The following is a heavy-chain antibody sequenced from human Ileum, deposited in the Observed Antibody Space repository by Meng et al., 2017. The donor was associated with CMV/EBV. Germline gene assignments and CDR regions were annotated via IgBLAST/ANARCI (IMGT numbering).Heavy chain of an antibody. V-gene: IGHV4-30-4*01. Sequence: QGQLQEAGPGLVKPSQTLSLTCTVSGGYISSCDYYWSWIRQPPGKGLEWIGYIYYSGSTYYNPSLKSRVTISADTSKNQFSLKLNSVTAADTAVYYCASGSPQLGYVWGQGTLVTVSS. CDR3: ASGSPQLGYV. J-gene: IGHJ4*02. CDR2: IYYSGST. CDR1: GGYISSCDYY. D-gene: IGHD1-1*01.